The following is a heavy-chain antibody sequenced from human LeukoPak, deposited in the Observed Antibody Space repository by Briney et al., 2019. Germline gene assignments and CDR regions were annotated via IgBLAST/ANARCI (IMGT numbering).Heavy chain of an antibody. D-gene: IGHD3-3*01. V-gene: IGHV1-8*03. CDR2: MNPNSGNT. Sequence: ASVKVSCKATGYTFTSYDINWVRQATGQGLEWMGWMNPNSGNTGYAQKFQGRATITRNTSISTAYMELSSLRSEDTAVYYCARAMGIGYYDFWSGDYYYYYMDVWGKGTTVTVSS. CDR1: GYTFTSYD. CDR3: ARAMGIGYYDFWSGDYYYYYMDV. J-gene: IGHJ6*03.